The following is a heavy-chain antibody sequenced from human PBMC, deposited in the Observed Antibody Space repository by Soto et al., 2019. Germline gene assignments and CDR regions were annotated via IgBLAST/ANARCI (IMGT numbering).Heavy chain of an antibody. J-gene: IGHJ6*02. V-gene: IGHV1-3*01. CDR1: GYTFTSYA. Sequence: ASVKVSCKASGYTFTSYAMHWVRQAPGQRLEWMGWINAGNGNTKYSQKFQGRVTITADESTSTAYMELRSLRSEDTAVYYCARDRPRENYGGNYYYHMDVWGQGTTVTVSS. CDR2: INAGNGNT. CDR3: ARDRPRENYGGNYYYHMDV. D-gene: IGHD4-17*01.